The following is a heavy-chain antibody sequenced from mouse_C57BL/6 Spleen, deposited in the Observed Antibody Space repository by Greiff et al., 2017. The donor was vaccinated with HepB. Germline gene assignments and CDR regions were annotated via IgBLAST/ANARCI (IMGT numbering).Heavy chain of an antibody. J-gene: IGHJ2*01. D-gene: IGHD1-1*01. CDR3: TRGEVVAGLDY. Sequence: QVQLQQSGAELVRPGASVTLSCKASGYTFTDYEMHWVKQTPVHGLEWIGAIDPETGGTAYNQKFKGKAILTADKSSSTAYMELRSLTSEDSAVYYCTRGEVVAGLDYWGQGTTLTVSS. CDR2: IDPETGGT. V-gene: IGHV1-15*01. CDR1: GYTFTDYE.